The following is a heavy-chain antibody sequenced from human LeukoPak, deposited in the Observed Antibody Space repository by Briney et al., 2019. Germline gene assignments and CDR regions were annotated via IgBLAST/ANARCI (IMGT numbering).Heavy chain of an antibody. J-gene: IGHJ4*03. CDR1: GGSISSSSYY. Sequence: SETLSLTCTVSGGSISSSSYYWGWIRQPPGKGLEWIGSIYYSGSTYYNPSLKSRVTISVDTSKNQFSLKLSSVTAADTAVYYCARQEIMITFGGVIVPNPNFDYWGQGTMVTVSS. V-gene: IGHV4-39*01. D-gene: IGHD3-16*02. CDR3: ARQEIMITFGGVIVPNPNFDY. CDR2: IYYSGST.